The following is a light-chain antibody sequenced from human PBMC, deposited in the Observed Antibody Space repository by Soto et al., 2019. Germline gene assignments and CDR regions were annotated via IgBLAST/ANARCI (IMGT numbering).Light chain of an antibody. CDR3: QQYDKWPPYT. J-gene: IGKJ1*01. Sequence: EIVMTQSPATLSVSPGGRAPLSCRASQSISSNLVWYQQKPGRAPRLLIYGASTRATGVPARFSGSGSGTEFTLTISGLQSEDFAVYYCQQYDKWPPYTFGQGTKVDI. V-gene: IGKV3-15*01. CDR2: GAS. CDR1: QSISSN.